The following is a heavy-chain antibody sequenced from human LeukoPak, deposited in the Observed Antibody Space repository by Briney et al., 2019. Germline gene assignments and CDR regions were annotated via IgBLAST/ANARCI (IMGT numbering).Heavy chain of an antibody. V-gene: IGHV1-2*02. CDR3: AREYYYGSGNYYNRIDY. J-gene: IGHJ4*02. D-gene: IGHD3-10*01. CDR1: GYTFTGYY. Sequence: ASVKVSCKASGYTFTGYYMQWVRQAPGQGREWMGWLNPNSGGTNYAQKFQGRVTMTRDTSNSTAYMELSRLRSDDTAVYYCAREYYYGSGNYYNRIDYWGQGTLVTVSS. CDR2: LNPNSGGT.